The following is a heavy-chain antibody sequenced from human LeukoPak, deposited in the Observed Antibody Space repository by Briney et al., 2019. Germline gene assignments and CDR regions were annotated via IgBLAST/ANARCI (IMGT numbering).Heavy chain of an antibody. Sequence: PGGSLRLSCAASGFTFSSYGMHWVRQAPGKGLEWVAVISYDGSNKYYADSVKGRFTISRDNSKNTLYLQINSLRAEDTAVYYCAKHRGMDVWGQGTTVTVSS. CDR1: GFTFSSYG. CDR3: AKHRGMDV. V-gene: IGHV3-30*18. J-gene: IGHJ6*02. CDR2: ISYDGSNK.